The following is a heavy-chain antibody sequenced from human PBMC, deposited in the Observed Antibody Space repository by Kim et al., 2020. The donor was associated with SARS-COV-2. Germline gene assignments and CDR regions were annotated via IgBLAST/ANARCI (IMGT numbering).Heavy chain of an antibody. J-gene: IGHJ4*02. CDR3: ARDTQRWQHGAPHDY. V-gene: IGHV3-21*01. Sequence: GGSLRLSCAASGFTFSSYSMNWVRQAPGKGLEWVSSISSSSSYIYYADSVKGRFTISRDDAKNSLYLQMNSLRAEDTAVYYCARDTQRWQHGAPHDYWGQGALVTVSS. D-gene: IGHD4-17*01. CDR1: GFTFSSYS. CDR2: ISSSSSYI.